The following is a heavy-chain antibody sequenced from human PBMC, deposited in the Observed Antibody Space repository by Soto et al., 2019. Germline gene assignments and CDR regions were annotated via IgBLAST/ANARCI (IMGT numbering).Heavy chain of an antibody. CDR1: GDSMSRSHW. D-gene: IGHD3-22*01. CDR2: ISHSGIT. J-gene: IGHJ4*02. CDR3: ARVRYDRSGFDH. V-gene: IGHV4-4*02. Sequence: QVQLQESGPGLVRPSGALSVTCAVSGDSMSRSHWWSWVRQSPGKGLEWIGEISHSGITNYNPSLKSRVTISGDKSKNQLSLKLTLVTAADTAVYYCARVRYDRSGFDHWGQGTLVSVSS.